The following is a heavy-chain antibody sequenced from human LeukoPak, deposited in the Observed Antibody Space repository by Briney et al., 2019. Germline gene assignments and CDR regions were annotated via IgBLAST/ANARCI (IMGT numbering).Heavy chain of an antibody. J-gene: IGHJ4*02. CDR2: IRSKAYGGTA. CDR3: TRFGYSDSSAYYY. V-gene: IGHV3-49*04. Sequence: PGRSLRLSCAASGFTFSSYGMHWVRQAPGKGLEWVGFIRSKAYGGTAEYAASVKGRFTISRDDPESIAYLQMNNLTPEDTAVYYCTRFGYSDSSAYYYWGQGTLVAVSS. CDR1: GFTFSSYG. D-gene: IGHD3-22*01.